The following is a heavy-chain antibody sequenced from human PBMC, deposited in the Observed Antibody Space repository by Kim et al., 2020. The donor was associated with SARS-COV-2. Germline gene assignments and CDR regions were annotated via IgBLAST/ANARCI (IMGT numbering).Heavy chain of an antibody. Sequence: TPSLKSRVTISVDTSKNQFSLKLSSVTAADTAVYYCARREHYYDSSGYDVWGKGTTVTVSS. D-gene: IGHD3-22*01. J-gene: IGHJ6*04. V-gene: IGHV4-59*08. CDR3: ARREHYYDSSGYDV.